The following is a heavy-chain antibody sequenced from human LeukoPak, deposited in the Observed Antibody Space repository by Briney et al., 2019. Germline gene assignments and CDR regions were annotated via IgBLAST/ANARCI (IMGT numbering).Heavy chain of an antibody. CDR3: ARQPTYYGSGSSFDY. CDR1: GGSISSSSYY. Sequence: SETLSLTCTVPGGSISSSSYYWGWIRQPPGKGLEWIGSIYYSGSTYYNPSLKSRVTISVETSKNQFSLKLSSVTAADTAVYYCARQPTYYGSGSSFDYWGQGTLVTVSS. J-gene: IGHJ4*02. D-gene: IGHD3-10*01. CDR2: IYYSGST. V-gene: IGHV4-39*01.